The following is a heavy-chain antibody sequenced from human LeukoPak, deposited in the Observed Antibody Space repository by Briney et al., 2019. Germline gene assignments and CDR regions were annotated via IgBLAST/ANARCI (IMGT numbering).Heavy chain of an antibody. V-gene: IGHV4-39*07. Sequence: SETLSLTCTVSGGSIRSGDFYWSWIRQPPGKGLEWIGEINHSGSTNYNPSLKSRVTISVDTSKNQFSLKLSSVTAADTAVYYCARDAAIYNDYWGQGTLVTVSS. D-gene: IGHD3-10*01. CDR3: ARDAAIYNDY. J-gene: IGHJ4*02. CDR2: INHSGST. CDR1: GGSIRSGDFY.